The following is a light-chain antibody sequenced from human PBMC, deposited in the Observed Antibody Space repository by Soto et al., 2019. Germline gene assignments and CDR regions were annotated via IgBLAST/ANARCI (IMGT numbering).Light chain of an antibody. CDR1: RSLVYSDGNTY. J-gene: IGKJ1*01. CDR3: QQYDNYPWT. Sequence: DTVMTQSRLSLPVTLGQRASISCRSIRSLVYSDGNTYLNWFQQRPGQSPRRLIYKVSNRDSGVPDRFSGSGSGTEFTLTISSLQPDDFGTYYCQQYDNYPWTFGQGTKVDIK. V-gene: IGKV2-30*01. CDR2: KVS.